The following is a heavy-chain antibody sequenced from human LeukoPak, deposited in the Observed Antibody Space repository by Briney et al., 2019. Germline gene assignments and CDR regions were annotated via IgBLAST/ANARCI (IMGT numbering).Heavy chain of an antibody. J-gene: IGHJ6*02. V-gene: IGHV3-7*01. CDR1: GFTFSSYW. Sequence: GGSLRLSCAASGFTFSSYWMHWVRQAPGKGLEWVANIKQDGSEKYYVASVKGRITISRDNAKNSLYLQMDSLRADDTAVYYCGRAMDVWGQGTTVTVSS. CDR3: GRAMDV. CDR2: IKQDGSEK.